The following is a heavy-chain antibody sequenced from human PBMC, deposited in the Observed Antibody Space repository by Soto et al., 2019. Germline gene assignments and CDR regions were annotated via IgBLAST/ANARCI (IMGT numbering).Heavy chain of an antibody. Sequence: QVQLVQSGAEVKKPGSSVKVSCKASGVTLSNYAISWVRQAPGQGLEWMGGFIPSLGSANNAQQFQDRVTITADESTSTTYLELSSLRSDDVAVYYCASRARVGAFDIWGQGTMVTVSS. CDR3: ASRARVGAFDI. CDR1: GVTLSNYA. CDR2: FIPSLGSA. D-gene: IGHD3-10*01. V-gene: IGHV1-69*01. J-gene: IGHJ3*02.